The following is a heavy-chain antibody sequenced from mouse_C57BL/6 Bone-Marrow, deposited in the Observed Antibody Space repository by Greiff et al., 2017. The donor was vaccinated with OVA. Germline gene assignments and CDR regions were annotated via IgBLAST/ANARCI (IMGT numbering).Heavy chain of an antibody. V-gene: IGHV5-9-1*02. Sequence: EVQRVESGEGLVKPGGSLKLSCAASGFTFSSYAMSWVRQTPEKRLEWVAYISSGGDYIYYADTVKGRFTISRDNARNTLYLQMSSLKSEDTAMYYRTRDRGLRPWFAYWGQGTLVTVSA. D-gene: IGHD2-4*01. CDR2: ISSGGDYI. CDR3: TRDRGLRPWFAY. CDR1: GFTFSSYA. J-gene: IGHJ3*01.